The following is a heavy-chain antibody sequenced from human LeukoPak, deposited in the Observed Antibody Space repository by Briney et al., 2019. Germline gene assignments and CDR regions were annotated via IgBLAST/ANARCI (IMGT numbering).Heavy chain of an antibody. J-gene: IGHJ5*02. CDR2: IIPIFGIA. CDR1: GGTFSSYA. V-gene: IGHV1-69*04. Sequence: SVKVSCKASGGTFSSYAISWVRRAPGQGLEWMGRIIPIFGIANYAQKFQGRVTITADKSTSTAYMELSSLRSEDTAVYYCARSPRAGYCSGGSCGWFDPWGQGTLVTVSS. CDR3: ARSPRAGYCSGGSCGWFDP. D-gene: IGHD2-15*01.